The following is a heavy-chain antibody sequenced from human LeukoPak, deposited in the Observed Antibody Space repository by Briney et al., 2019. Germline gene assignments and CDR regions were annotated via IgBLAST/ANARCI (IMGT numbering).Heavy chain of an antibody. CDR2: ISSSSSYI. Sequence: GGSLRLSCAASGFTFSGYTVNWVRQAPGKGLEWVSSISSSSSYIYYADSVKGRFTISRDNPKNSLYLQMNSLRAEDTAVYYCAKDRRYYEGFDYWGQGTLVTVSS. CDR1: GFTFSGYT. D-gene: IGHD3-22*01. J-gene: IGHJ4*02. CDR3: AKDRRYYEGFDY. V-gene: IGHV3-21*01.